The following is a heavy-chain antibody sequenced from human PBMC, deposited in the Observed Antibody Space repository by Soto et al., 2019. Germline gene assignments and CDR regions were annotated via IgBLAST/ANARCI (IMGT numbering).Heavy chain of an antibody. V-gene: IGHV1-18*01. J-gene: IGHJ2*01. CDR1: GYTFADYG. CDR3: ARCYCSVGSCYTCWHFDL. Sequence: QAQLVQSGAEVKKPGASVKVSCQAGGYTFADYGISWVRQAPGQGLEWMRWIGPYNGNTNYAQNLQDRVTMTTDTSTNTAYMELRSLRSDDTALYSCARCYCSVGSCYTCWHFDLWGRGTLHTVSS. D-gene: IGHD2-15*01. CDR2: IGPYNGNT.